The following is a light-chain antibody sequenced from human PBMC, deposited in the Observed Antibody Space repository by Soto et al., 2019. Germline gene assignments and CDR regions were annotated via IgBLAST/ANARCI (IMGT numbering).Light chain of an antibody. V-gene: IGKV3-15*01. CDR3: QQGHNWPLT. CDR2: GAS. Sequence: EIVMTQSPATLSRSPGERAALSCRASQSINSELACYQQKPGQPPRLLIYGASTRATGVPARFTGSESGSEFTLTISGLQSEDFAIYYCQQGHNWPLTFGQGTRLEI. CDR1: QSINSE. J-gene: IGKJ2*01.